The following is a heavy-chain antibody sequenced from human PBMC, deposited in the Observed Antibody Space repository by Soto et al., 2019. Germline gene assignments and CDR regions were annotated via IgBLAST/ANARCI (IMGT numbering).Heavy chain of an antibody. CDR3: ARHAGASVSYTPGLN. J-gene: IGHJ4*02. Sequence: QLQLQESGPGLVKPSETLSLACTVSGGSISSNIHYWGWIRQPPGKGLEWIGNIYYSGSTYYNPSRRSRVTISVYTSKNQFYLKLHSVIAADTAKDYCARHAGASVSYTPGLNWGPGILVNVSS. CDR2: IYYSGST. CDR1: GGSISSNIHY. D-gene: IGHD1-26*01. V-gene: IGHV4-39*01.